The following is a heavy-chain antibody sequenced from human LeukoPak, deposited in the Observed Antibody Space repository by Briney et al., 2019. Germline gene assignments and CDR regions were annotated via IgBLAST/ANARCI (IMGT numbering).Heavy chain of an antibody. CDR1: GYTFTSYG. CDR3: ARGKMTTVTTRAFDI. Sequence: ASVKVSCKASGYTFTSYGISWVRQAPGQGLEWMGWISAYNGDTNYAQKVQGRVTMTTDTSTSTAYMELRSLRSDDTAVYYCARGKMTTVTTRAFDIWGQGTMVTVSS. CDR2: ISAYNGDT. V-gene: IGHV1-18*01. J-gene: IGHJ3*02. D-gene: IGHD4-11*01.